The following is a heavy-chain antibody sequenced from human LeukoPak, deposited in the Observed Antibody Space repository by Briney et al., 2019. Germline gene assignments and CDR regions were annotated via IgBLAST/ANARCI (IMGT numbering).Heavy chain of an antibody. CDR2: INNNGGRT. CDR3: VRDLYCDSSGFFDY. Sequence: GGSLRLSCAASGFIFSSYAMHWVRQAPGKGLEYVSTINNNGGRTYYADSVKGRFTISRDNSKNTMFLQVGSLRPDDMGVYYCVRDLYCDSSGFFDYWGQGTLVTVFS. J-gene: IGHJ4*02. D-gene: IGHD3-22*01. V-gene: IGHV3-64*02. CDR1: GFIFSSYA.